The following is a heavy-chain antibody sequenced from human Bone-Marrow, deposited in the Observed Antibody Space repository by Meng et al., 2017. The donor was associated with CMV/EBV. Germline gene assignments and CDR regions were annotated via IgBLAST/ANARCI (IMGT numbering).Heavy chain of an antibody. CDR2: IKSKTDGGTT. J-gene: IGHJ6*02. CDR1: GFTFSNAW. CDR3: TTESSYCSSTSCKYYYYGMDV. V-gene: IGHV3-15*01. Sequence: GESLKISCAASGFTFSNAWMSWVRQAPGKGLEWVGRIKSKTDGGTTDYAAPVEGRFTISRDDSKNTLYLQMNSLKTEDTAVYYCTTESSYCSSTSCKYYYYGMDVWGQGTTVTVSS. D-gene: IGHD2-2*01.